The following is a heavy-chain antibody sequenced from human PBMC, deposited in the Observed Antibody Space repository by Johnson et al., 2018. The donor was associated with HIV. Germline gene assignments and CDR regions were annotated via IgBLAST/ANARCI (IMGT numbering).Heavy chain of an antibody. CDR2: ISYDGTSK. V-gene: IGHV3-30*18. CDR3: AKDISDIVTGGRDAFDI. Sequence: VQLVESGGGVVQPGRSLRLSCAASGFTFSSYGIHWVRQAPGKGLEWVAFISYDGTSKYQADSVKGRFTISRDNAKNSLFLQMNSLRAEDTAVYYCAKDISDIVTGGRDAFDIWGQGTMVTVSS. J-gene: IGHJ3*02. CDR1: GFTFSSYG. D-gene: IGHD3-9*01.